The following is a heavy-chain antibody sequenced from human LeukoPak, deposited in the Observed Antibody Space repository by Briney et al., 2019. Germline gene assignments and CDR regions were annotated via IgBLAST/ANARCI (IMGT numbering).Heavy chain of an antibody. Sequence: ASVKVSCKXSGYTFTSYGISWVRQAPGQGLEWMGWISAYNGNTNYAQKLQGRVTMTTDTSTSTAYMELRSLRSDDTAVYYCASDGSHGDAFDIWGQGTMVTVSS. CDR1: GYTFTSYG. J-gene: IGHJ3*02. D-gene: IGHD6-25*01. CDR3: ASDGSHGDAFDI. V-gene: IGHV1-18*01. CDR2: ISAYNGNT.